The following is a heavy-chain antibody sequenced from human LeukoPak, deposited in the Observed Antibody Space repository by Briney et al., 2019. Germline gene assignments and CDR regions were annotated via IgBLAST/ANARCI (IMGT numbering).Heavy chain of an antibody. D-gene: IGHD2-15*01. CDR1: GGSISSGGYS. Sequence: SQTLSLTRAVSGGSISSGGYSWSWIRQPPGKGLEWIGYIYYSGSTYYNPSLKSRVTTLVETSKNQFSLRLSSVTAADTAVYYCARVDCSGGSCYNGHFDYWGQGTLVTVSS. J-gene: IGHJ4*02. CDR2: IYYSGST. CDR3: ARVDCSGGSCYNGHFDY. V-gene: IGHV4-30-4*07.